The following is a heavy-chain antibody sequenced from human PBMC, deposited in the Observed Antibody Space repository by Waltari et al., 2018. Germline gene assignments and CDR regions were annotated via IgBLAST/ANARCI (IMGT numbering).Heavy chain of an antibody. D-gene: IGHD3-10*01. Sequence: QVQLQESGPGLVKPSQTLSLTCTVSGGSISSGSYYWSWIRQPAGKGLEWIGYIYTSGSTNYNSSLKSRVTISVDTSKNQFSLKLSSVTAADTAVYYCARALYGSGSYYQHWGQGTLVTVSS. J-gene: IGHJ1*01. CDR3: ARALYGSGSYYQH. V-gene: IGHV4-61*09. CDR1: GGSISSGSYY. CDR2: IYTSGST.